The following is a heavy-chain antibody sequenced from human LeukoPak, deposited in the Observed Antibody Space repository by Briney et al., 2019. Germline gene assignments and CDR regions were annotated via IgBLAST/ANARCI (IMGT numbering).Heavy chain of an antibody. V-gene: IGHV1-69*01. CDR3: ARGPSSTLDYYYGMDV. CDR2: IIPIFGTA. D-gene: IGHD3-16*01. J-gene: IGHJ6*02. Sequence: SAKVSCKASGGTFSSYAISWVRQAPGQGLEWMGGIIPIFGTANYAQKFQGRVTITADESTSTAYMELSSLRSEDTAVYYCARGPSSTLDYYYGMDVWGQGTTVTVSS. CDR1: GGTFSSYA.